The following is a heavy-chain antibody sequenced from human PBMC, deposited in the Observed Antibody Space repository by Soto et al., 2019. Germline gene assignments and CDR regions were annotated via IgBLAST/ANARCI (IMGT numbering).Heavy chain of an antibody. D-gene: IGHD3-22*01. J-gene: IGHJ4*02. CDR2: ISGSGGST. CDR1: GFPFSSYA. V-gene: IGHV3-23*01. Sequence: GGSLRLSCASSGFPFSSYAMSWVRQAPGKGLEWVSAISGSGGSTYYADSVKGRFTISRDNSKNTLYLQMNSLRAEDTAVYYCAKTALAPNYYDNYWGQGTLVTVSS. CDR3: AKTALAPNYYDNY.